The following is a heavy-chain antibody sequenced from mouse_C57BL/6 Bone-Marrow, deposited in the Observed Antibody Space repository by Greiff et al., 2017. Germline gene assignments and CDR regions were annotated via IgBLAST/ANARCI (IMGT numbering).Heavy chain of an antibody. Sequence: QVHVKQPGAELVKPGASVKMSCKASGYTFTSYWITWVKQRPGQGLEWIGDIYPGSGSTNYNEKFKSKATLTVDTSSSTAYMQLSSLTSEDSAVYYCAGGYYGNAMDYWGQGTSVTVSS. CDR2: IYPGSGST. J-gene: IGHJ4*01. V-gene: IGHV1-55*01. CDR1: GYTFTSYW. D-gene: IGHD2-3*01. CDR3: AGGYYGNAMDY.